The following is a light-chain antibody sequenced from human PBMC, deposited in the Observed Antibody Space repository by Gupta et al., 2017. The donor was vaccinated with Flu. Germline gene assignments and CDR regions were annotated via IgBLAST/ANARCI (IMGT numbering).Light chain of an antibody. Sequence: QSVLTQPPPASGTPRPTVTVLCSGSSSNIGSNTVNWYQQLPGTAPKLLIYCNNQRTSGVPGRFSGSKSGTSATLAISGLQAEDEADYYGAAWDDSLNGWVFGRGTKLTVL. J-gene: IGLJ3*02. CDR2: CNN. CDR1: SSNIGSNT. CDR3: AAWDDSLNGWV. V-gene: IGLV1-44*01.